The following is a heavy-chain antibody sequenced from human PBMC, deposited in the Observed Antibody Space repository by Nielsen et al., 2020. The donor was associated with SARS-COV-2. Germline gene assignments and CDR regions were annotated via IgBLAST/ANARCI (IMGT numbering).Heavy chain of an antibody. CDR2: IYYSGNT. CDR3: ARDDDNWGSLAY. D-gene: IGHD7-27*01. J-gene: IGHJ4*02. V-gene: IGHV4-59*13. Sequence: SETLSLTCAVSGGSITNYYWHWIRQSPGKGLEWIGYIYYSGNTNYNPSLKSRVTISVDTSKNQFPLKLSSVTAADTAVYYCARDDDNWGSLAYWGQGTLVTVSS. CDR1: GGSITNYY.